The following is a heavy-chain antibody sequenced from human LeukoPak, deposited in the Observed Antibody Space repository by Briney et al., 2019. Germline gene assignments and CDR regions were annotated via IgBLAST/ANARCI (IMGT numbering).Heavy chain of an antibody. Sequence: SETLSLTCTVSGGSISSYYWSWIRQPPGKGLEWIGYIYYSGSTNYNPSLKSRVTISVDTSKNQFSLKLSSVTAADTAVYYCARALSPNYYDSSANGYYFDYWGQGTLVTVSS. CDR2: IYYSGST. CDR3: ARALSPNYYDSSANGYYFDY. CDR1: GGSISSYY. D-gene: IGHD3-22*01. J-gene: IGHJ4*02. V-gene: IGHV4-59*01.